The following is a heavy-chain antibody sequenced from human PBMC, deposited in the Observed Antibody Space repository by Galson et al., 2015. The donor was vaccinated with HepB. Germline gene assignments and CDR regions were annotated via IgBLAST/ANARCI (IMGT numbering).Heavy chain of an antibody. D-gene: IGHD3-22*01. CDR2: IVSDGSGT. CDR1: GFGFSGYW. CDR3: ASPMIHYDSSGYYFDY. V-gene: IGHV3-74*01. Sequence: SLRLSCAASGFGFSGYWMHWVRQAPGKGLVWVSRIVSDGSGTSYADSVKGRFTISRDNAKNTVYLQMNSLRAEDTAVYYCASPMIHYDSSGYYFDYWGRGTLVTVSS. J-gene: IGHJ4*02.